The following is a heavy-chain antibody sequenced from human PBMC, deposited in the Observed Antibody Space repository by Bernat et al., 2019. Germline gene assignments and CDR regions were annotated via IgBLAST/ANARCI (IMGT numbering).Heavy chain of an antibody. Sequence: QVQLQESGPGLVKPSQTLSLTCTVSGGSISSGSYYWSWIRQPAGKGLEWIGRIYTSGSTNYNPSLKSRVTISVDTSKNQFSLKLSSVTAADMAVYYCARDRAMYYYDSSGYSNDAFDIWGQGTMVTVPS. V-gene: IGHV4-61*02. D-gene: IGHD3-22*01. CDR2: IYTSGST. J-gene: IGHJ3*02. CDR3: ARDRAMYYYDSSGYSNDAFDI. CDR1: GGSISSGSYY.